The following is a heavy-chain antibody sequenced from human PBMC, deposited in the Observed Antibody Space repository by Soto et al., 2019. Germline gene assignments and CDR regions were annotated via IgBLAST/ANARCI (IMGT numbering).Heavy chain of an antibody. J-gene: IGHJ4*02. CDR2: ISGSGGST. D-gene: IGHD6-13*01. CDR1: GFTFSSYA. V-gene: IGHV3-23*01. Sequence: EVQLLESGGGLVQPGGSLRLSCAASGFTFSSYAMSWVRQAPGKGLEWVSAISGSGGSTYYADSVKGRFTFSRDNSKSTLSLQMNSLRAEDTAVYYCARRTSSWSFDYWGQGTLVTVSS. CDR3: ARRTSSWSFDY.